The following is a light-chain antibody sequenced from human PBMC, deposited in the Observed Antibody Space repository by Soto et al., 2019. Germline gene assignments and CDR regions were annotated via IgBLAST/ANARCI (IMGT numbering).Light chain of an antibody. CDR3: QQSYSTPG. CDR2: AAS. CDR1: QSISNY. J-gene: IGKJ1*01. Sequence: DIQMTQSPSSLSASVGDRVTITCRASQSISNYLNWYQHKPGKAPNLLIYAASNLQSGVPSRFSGSGSGTDFTLTISSLQPEDFATYYCQQSYSTPGVGQGTKVDIK. V-gene: IGKV1-39*01.